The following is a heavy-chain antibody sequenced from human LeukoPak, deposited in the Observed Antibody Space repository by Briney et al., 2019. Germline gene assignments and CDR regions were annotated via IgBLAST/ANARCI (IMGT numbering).Heavy chain of an antibody. CDR3: ARWRITIFGVVTNNWFDP. CDR2: ISSSGSTI. D-gene: IGHD3-3*01. J-gene: IGHJ5*02. Sequence: PGGPLRLSCAASGFTFSDYYMSWIRQAPGKGLEWVSYISSSGSTIYYADSVKGRFTISRDNAKNSLYLQMNSLRAEDTAVYYCARWRITIFGVVTNNWFDPWGQGTLVTVSS. V-gene: IGHV3-11*01. CDR1: GFTFSDYY.